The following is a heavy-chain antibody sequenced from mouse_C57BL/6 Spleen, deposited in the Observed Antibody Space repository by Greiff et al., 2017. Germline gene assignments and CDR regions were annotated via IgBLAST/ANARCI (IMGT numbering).Heavy chain of an antibody. CDR2: IDPEDGDT. V-gene: IGHV14-1*01. D-gene: IGHD2-4*01. Sequence: EVQLQQSGAELVRPGASVKLSCTASGFNIKDYYMHWVKQRPEQGLEWIGRIDPEDGDTEYAPKFQGKATMTADPSSNTAYLQLSSLTSEDTAVYYCTTENDDYPWFAYWGQGTLVTVSA. CDR3: TTENDDYPWFAY. CDR1: GFNIKDYY. J-gene: IGHJ3*01.